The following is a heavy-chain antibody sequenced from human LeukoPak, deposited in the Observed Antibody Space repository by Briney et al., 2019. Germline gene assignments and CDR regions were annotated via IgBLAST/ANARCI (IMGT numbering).Heavy chain of an antibody. CDR2: IYYSGST. Sequence: PSETLSLTCTVSGGSISSYYWSWIRQPPGKGLEWIGYIYYSGSTNYNPSLKSRVTISVDTSKNQFSLKLSSVTAADTAVYYCAREVIAAAGTLFDYWGQGTLVTVSS. CDR1: GGSISSYY. CDR3: AREVIAAAGTLFDY. V-gene: IGHV4-59*01. D-gene: IGHD6-13*01. J-gene: IGHJ4*02.